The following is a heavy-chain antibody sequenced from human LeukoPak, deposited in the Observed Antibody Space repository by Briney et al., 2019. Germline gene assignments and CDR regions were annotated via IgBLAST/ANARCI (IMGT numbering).Heavy chain of an antibody. CDR3: ARNGRVVGSGWSYFFFEY. J-gene: IGHJ4*02. V-gene: IGHV3-7*01. D-gene: IGHD6-19*01. CDR1: GFSFSSYW. Sequence: GGSLRLSCAVSGFSFSSYWMRWVRQAPGKGLDCLANIKEDGSEIHYVDSVKGRFTLSRDNARNSLYLQMTSLRVEDTAVYFCARNGRVVGSGWSYFFFEYWGQGTRVTVSS. CDR2: IKEDGSEI.